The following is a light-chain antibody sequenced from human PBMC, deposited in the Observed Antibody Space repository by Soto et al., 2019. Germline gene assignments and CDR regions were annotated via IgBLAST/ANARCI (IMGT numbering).Light chain of an antibody. Sequence: QSALTQPPSASGSPGQSVTISCTGTSSDVGGYNYVSWYQQHPGKAPKLLIYEVSKWPSGVPDRFSGSKSGNTASLTVSGLLTDDEADYYCSSYAGSNKRYVFGTGTKLTVL. CDR3: SSYAGSNKRYV. V-gene: IGLV2-8*01. J-gene: IGLJ1*01. CDR2: EVS. CDR1: SSDVGGYNY.